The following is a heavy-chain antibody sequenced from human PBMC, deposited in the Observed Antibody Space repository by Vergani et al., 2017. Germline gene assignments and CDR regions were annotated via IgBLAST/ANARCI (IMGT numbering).Heavy chain of an antibody. CDR3: ARSRVGSGLLGY. CDR1: GFTFSSYG. J-gene: IGHJ4*02. CDR2: IWYDGSNK. Sequence: QVQLVESGGGVVQPGRSLRLSCAASGFTFSSYGMHWVRQAPGKGLEWVAVIWYDGSNKYYADSVKGRFTISRDNSKNTLYLQMNSLRAEDTAVYYCARSRVGSGLLGYWGQGTLVTVSS. D-gene: IGHD6-19*01. V-gene: IGHV3-33*01.